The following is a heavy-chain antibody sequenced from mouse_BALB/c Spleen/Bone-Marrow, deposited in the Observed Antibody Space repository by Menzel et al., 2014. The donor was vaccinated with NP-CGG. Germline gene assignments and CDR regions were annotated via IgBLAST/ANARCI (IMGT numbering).Heavy chain of an antibody. CDR3: ASPIYYGNYEGFAY. V-gene: IGHV1-67*01. D-gene: IGHD2-1*01. CDR1: GYTFTDYA. Sequence: VQGVESGPELVRPGVSMKISCKGSGYTFTDYAMHWVKQSHAKSLEWIGVISTYSGNTNYNQKFKGKATMTVDKSSSTAYLELARLTSEDSAIYYCASPIYYGNYEGFAYWGQGTLVTVPA. J-gene: IGHJ3*01. CDR2: ISTYSGNT.